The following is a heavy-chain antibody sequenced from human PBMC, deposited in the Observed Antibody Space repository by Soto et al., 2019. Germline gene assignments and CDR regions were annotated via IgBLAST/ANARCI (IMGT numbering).Heavy chain of an antibody. J-gene: IGHJ3*02. CDR3: ARGPRYCRGGSCSITGDAYDI. D-gene: IGHD2-15*01. Sequence: EVQLVESGGGLVQPGGSLRLSCTASGFIVSDTYVNWVRQAPGKGLEWVSVISNRGDTHYADSVRGRFSLYRDISDNPWHHQMNNLRVEDKAVYYCARGPRYCRGGSCSITGDAYDIWGQGTMVTVSS. CDR2: ISNRGDT. CDR1: GFIVSDTY. V-gene: IGHV3-66*01.